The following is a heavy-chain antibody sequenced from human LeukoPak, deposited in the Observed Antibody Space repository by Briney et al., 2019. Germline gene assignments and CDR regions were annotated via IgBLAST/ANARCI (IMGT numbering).Heavy chain of an antibody. CDR1: GYTFTSYY. Sequence: APVKVSCKASGYTFTSYYMHWVRRAPGQGLEWMGIINPSGGSTSYAQKFQGRVTMTRDTSTSTVYMELSSLRSEDTAVYYCARDCSGGSCYGDPRSDWFDPWGQGTLVTVSS. J-gene: IGHJ5*02. D-gene: IGHD2-15*01. V-gene: IGHV1-46*01. CDR3: ARDCSGGSCYGDPRSDWFDP. CDR2: INPSGGST.